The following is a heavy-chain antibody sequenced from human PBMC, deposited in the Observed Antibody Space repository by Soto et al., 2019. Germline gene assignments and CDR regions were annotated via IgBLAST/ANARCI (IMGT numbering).Heavy chain of an antibody. CDR2: IWYDGSNK. Sequence: RGSLRVSCATSVFTFSIYCMPWVRQAPGKGLEWVAVIWYDGSNKYYADSVKGRFTISIDNSKNTLYLQMNSLRAEDTAVYYCAGAYGIYSGWLIYDDWGQGTLGTVSS. D-gene: IGHD6-19*01. V-gene: IGHV3-33*01. CDR3: AGAYGIYSGWLIYDD. CDR1: VFTFSIYC. J-gene: IGHJ4*02.